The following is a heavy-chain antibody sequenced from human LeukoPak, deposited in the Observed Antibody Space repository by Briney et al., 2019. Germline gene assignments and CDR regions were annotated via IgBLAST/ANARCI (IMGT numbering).Heavy chain of an antibody. J-gene: IGHJ6*02. CDR1: GGSISSYY. Sequence: SETLSLTCTVSGGSISSYYWSWIRQPPGKGLEWIGYIYYSGSTNYNPSLKSRVTISVDTSKNQFSLKLSSVTAADTAVYYCASAPWLVPNYYYGMDVWGQGTTVTASS. CDR3: ASAPWLVPNYYYGMDV. D-gene: IGHD6-19*01. CDR2: IYYSGST. V-gene: IGHV4-59*01.